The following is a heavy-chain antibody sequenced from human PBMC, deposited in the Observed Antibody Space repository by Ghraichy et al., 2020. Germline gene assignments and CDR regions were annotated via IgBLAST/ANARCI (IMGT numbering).Heavy chain of an antibody. CDR2: ISADGTIA. V-gene: IGHV3-74*03. D-gene: IGHD3-10*01. CDR3: ARDRAWVFFDY. CDR1: EFSFSNYE. J-gene: IGHJ4*02. Sequence: LSLTCAASEFSFSNYEMHWVRQAPGKGLVWVSRISADGTIATYADSVKGRFTISRDNAKKTLYLHMNSLRTEDTAVYYCARDRAWVFFDYWGQGTLVTVSS.